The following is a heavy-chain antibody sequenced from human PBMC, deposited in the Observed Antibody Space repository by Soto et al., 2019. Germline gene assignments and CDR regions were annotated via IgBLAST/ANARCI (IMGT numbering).Heavy chain of an antibody. Sequence: QITLEESGPTLVKPTQTLTLTCTFSGFSLTTSGVGVGWIRQPPGKALEWLALFYWNDDKAYSPSLKSRLTITKDPSKSQVVLTMTNMDPVDTATYYCACRLRYSHGGAGLHYWGQGTQVAVSS. CDR3: ACRLRYSHGGAGLHY. CDR1: GFSLTTSGVG. D-gene: IGHD5-18*01. CDR2: FYWNDDK. V-gene: IGHV2-5*01. J-gene: IGHJ4*02.